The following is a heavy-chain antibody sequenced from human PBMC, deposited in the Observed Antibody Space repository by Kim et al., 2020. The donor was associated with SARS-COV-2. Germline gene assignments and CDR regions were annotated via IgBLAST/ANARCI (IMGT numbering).Heavy chain of an antibody. D-gene: IGHD3-10*01. CDR2: INAGNGNT. Sequence: ASVKVSCKASGYTFTSYAMHWVRQAPGQRLEWMGWINAGNGNTKYSQKFQGRVTITRDTSASTAYMELSSLRSEDTAVYYCASGGGTLLWFGAFDYWGQGTLVTVSS. V-gene: IGHV1-3*01. CDR1: GYTFTSYA. J-gene: IGHJ4*02. CDR3: ASGGGTLLWFGAFDY.